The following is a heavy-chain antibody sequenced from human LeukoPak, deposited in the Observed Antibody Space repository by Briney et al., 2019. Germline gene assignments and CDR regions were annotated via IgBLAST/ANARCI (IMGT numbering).Heavy chain of an antibody. CDR1: GYTFTSYG. Sequence: GASVKVSCKASGYTFTSYGISWVRQAPGQGLEWMGWISPYNGDTKYGQKLQGRVTMTTDTSTSTAYMELRSLRSDDTAVYYCARVGERWPQSKYYYNGTDVWGQGTTVTVSS. V-gene: IGHV1-18*01. CDR2: ISPYNGDT. J-gene: IGHJ6*02. D-gene: IGHD5-24*01. CDR3: ARVGERWPQSKYYYNGTDV.